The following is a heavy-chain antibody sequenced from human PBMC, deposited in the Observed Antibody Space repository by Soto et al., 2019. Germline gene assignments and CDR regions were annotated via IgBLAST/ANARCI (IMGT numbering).Heavy chain of an antibody. CDR3: ARGFYDYAPPP. V-gene: IGHV1-46*01. J-gene: IGHJ5*02. D-gene: IGHD3-16*01. Sequence: ASVKVSCKASGYTFTSYYMHWVRQAPGQGLEWMGVVNLSGGTTNYAQRFQGRVTMTRDTSTSTVYMELSSLRSEDTAVYYCARGFYDYAPPPWGQGTLVTVS. CDR2: VNLSGGTT. CDR1: GYTFTSYY.